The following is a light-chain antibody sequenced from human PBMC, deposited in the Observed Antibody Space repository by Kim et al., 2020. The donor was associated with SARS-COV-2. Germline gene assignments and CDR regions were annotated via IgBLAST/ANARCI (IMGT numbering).Light chain of an antibody. Sequence: EIVLTQSPGTLSLSPGERATLSCRASQSVSSSYLAWYQQKPGQGPRLLINGASSRATGIPDRFSGSGSGTDFTLTISRLEPEDFAVYYCQQYGSSPRTFGQGTKVDIK. V-gene: IGKV3-20*01. CDR3: QQYGSSPRT. J-gene: IGKJ1*01. CDR1: QSVSSSY. CDR2: GAS.